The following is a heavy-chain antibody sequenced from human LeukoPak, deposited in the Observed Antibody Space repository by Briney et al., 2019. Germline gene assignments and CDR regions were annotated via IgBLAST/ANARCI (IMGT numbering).Heavy chain of an antibody. D-gene: IGHD3-22*01. CDR1: GFAFSTYW. Sequence: PGGSLRLSCAASGFAFSTYWMDWVRQAPGKGLEWVSAISGSGGSTYYADSVKGRFTISRDNSKNTLYLQMNSLRAEDTAVYYCAKLGVTMIVVVIPYYFDYWGQGTLVTVSS. CDR2: ISGSGGST. V-gene: IGHV3-23*01. CDR3: AKLGVTMIVVVIPYYFDY. J-gene: IGHJ4*02.